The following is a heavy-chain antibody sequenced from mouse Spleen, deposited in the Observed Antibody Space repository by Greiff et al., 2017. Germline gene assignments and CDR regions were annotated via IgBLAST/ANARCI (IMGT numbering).Heavy chain of an antibody. V-gene: IGHV5-9-3*01. CDR1: GFTFSSYA. J-gene: IGHJ3*01. Sequence: EVKLVESGGGLVKPGGSLKLSCAASGFTFSSYAMSWVRQTPEKRLEWVATISSGGSYTYYPDSVKGRFTISRDNAKNTLYLQMSSLRSEDTAMYYCARQNYGYWFAYWGQGTLVTVSA. D-gene: IGHD1-2*01. CDR3: ARQNYGYWFAY. CDR2: ISSGGSYT.